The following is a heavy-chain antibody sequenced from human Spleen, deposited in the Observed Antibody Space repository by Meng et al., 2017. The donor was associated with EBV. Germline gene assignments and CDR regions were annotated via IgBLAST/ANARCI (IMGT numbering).Heavy chain of an antibody. CDR3: ARGDSFYSGSYFIN. J-gene: IGHJ4*02. CDR1: GDSIGSGDYS. CDR2: TFDTGSN. D-gene: IGHD3-10*01. Sequence: QRAESGSGLVKPDQPLSLTCAVSGDSIGSGDYSWSWIRQSQGGGLEWIGTTFDTGSNYYQSSLKGRVSISVDRSKNQFSLKLNSVTAADTAVYYCARGDSFYSGSYFINWGQGSLVTVSS. V-gene: IGHV4-30-2*06.